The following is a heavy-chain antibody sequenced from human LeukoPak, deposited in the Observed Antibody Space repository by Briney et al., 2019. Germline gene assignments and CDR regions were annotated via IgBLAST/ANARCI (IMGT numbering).Heavy chain of an antibody. CDR1: GYTFTSSD. V-gene: IGHV1-8*01. CDR3: ARGFDFWSGYYD. D-gene: IGHD3-3*01. Sequence: ASVKASCKASGYTFTSSDINWVRQATGQGLEWMGWMNPNSGNTGYAQKFQGRVTITRNTSISTAYMELSSLRSEDTAVYYCARGFDFWSGYYDWGQGTLVTVSS. J-gene: IGHJ1*01. CDR2: MNPNSGNT.